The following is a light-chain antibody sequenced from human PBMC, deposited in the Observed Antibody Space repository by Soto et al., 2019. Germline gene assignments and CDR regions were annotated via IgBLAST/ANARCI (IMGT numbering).Light chain of an antibody. CDR2: DAS. V-gene: IGKV3-11*01. J-gene: IGKJ5*01. CDR3: QQRSNWPPVIT. Sequence: EIVLTQSPATLSLSPGERVNLSCRASQSFSSYLAWYQQKPGQAPRLLIYDASKRATGIPARFSGRGSGTEFTLTISSLEPEDFAVYYCQQRSNWPPVITFGQGTRLEIK. CDR1: QSFSSY.